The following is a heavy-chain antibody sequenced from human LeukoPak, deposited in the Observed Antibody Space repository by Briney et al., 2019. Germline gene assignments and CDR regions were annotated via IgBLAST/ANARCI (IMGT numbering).Heavy chain of an antibody. D-gene: IGHD3-10*01. J-gene: IGHJ4*02. Sequence: GGSLRLSCAASGFTFSSYAMNWVRQAPGKGLEWVSAISGSGGATYYADSVKGRFTMSRDNSKITLYLQMNSLRAEDTAVYYCAKGAYYHGSGRYFDYWGQGTLVTVSS. CDR3: AKGAYYHGSGRYFDY. CDR2: ISGSGGAT. V-gene: IGHV3-23*01. CDR1: GFTFSSYA.